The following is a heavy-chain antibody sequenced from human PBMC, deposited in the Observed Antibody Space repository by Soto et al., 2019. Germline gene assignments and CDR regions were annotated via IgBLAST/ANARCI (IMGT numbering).Heavy chain of an antibody. CDR3: AREGYYGSGSYSTYYFDY. Sequence: EVPLVESGGGLVQPGGSLRLSCAASGFTFSSYAMHWVRQAPGKGLEYVSAISSNGGSTYYANSVTGRFTISRDNSKNTLYLQMGSLRAEDMAVYYCAREGYYGSGSYSTYYFDYWGQGTLVTVSS. CDR2: ISSNGGST. D-gene: IGHD3-10*01. CDR1: GFTFSSYA. J-gene: IGHJ4*02. V-gene: IGHV3-64*01.